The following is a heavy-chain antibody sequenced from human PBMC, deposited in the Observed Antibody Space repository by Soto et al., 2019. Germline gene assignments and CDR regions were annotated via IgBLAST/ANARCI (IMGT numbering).Heavy chain of an antibody. CDR1: GFTFSSYA. CDR3: AKETPGYYDSSGYYLGDY. D-gene: IGHD3-22*01. J-gene: IGHJ4*02. V-gene: IGHV3-23*01. CDR2: ISGSGGST. Sequence: GGSLRLSCAASGFTFSSYAMSWVRQAPGKGLEWVSAISGSGGSTYYADSVKGRFTISRDNSKNTLYLQMNSLRAEDTAVYYCAKETPGYYDSSGYYLGDYWGQGTLVTVSS.